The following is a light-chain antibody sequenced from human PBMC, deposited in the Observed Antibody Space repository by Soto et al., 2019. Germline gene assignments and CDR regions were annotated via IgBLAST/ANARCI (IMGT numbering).Light chain of an antibody. CDR2: RTN. Sequence: QTVVTQEPSFSGSPGGTVTLTCALSSGSVSTNNYPSWCQQTPGQAPRTLIFRTNTRSSGVPDRFSGSILGNKAALTITGAQADDDSAYYCVLYMGRGIWVFGGGTQLTVL. CDR1: SGSVSTNNY. CDR3: VLYMGRGIWV. J-gene: IGLJ3*02. V-gene: IGLV8-61*01.